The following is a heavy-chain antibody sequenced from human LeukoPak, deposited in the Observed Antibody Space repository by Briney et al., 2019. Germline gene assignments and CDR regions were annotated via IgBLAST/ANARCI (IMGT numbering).Heavy chain of an antibody. D-gene: IGHD3-16*02. V-gene: IGHV3-48*02. CDR3: ARLYVWGSSRTFDY. CDR1: GFSFSSYS. J-gene: IGHJ4*02. CDR2: ISSSSSTI. Sequence: GGSLRLSCAASGFSFSSYSMNWVRQAPGKGLEWVSYISSSSSTIYYADSVKGRFTISRDNAKNSLYLQMNSLRDEDTAVYYCARLYVWGSSRTFDYWGQGTLVTVSS.